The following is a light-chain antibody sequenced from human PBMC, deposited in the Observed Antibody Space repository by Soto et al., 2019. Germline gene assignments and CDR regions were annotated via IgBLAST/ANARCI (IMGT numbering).Light chain of an antibody. V-gene: IGKV1-33*01. J-gene: IGKJ5*01. Sequence: DIQMTQSPSSLSASVGDRVTITCQASQDINKNLNWYQQKPGKAPKLLIYDASDLETGVPSRFSGSGSGTGFTFTISSLQPEDFATYYCQQYESLPLTFGQGTRLEIK. CDR1: QDINKN. CDR3: QQYESLPLT. CDR2: DAS.